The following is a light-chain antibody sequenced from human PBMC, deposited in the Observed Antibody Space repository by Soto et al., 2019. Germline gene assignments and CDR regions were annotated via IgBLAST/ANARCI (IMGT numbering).Light chain of an antibody. Sequence: EIVLTQSPGTLSLYPGERATLSCRAGQSVSSNSLAWYQQKPGQAPTLLIYGASSRATGIPDRFSGSGSVTDLSLTISRLEPEEFAVYYCEQDGSSLYTFGQGTKLEIK. CDR3: EQDGSSLYT. V-gene: IGKV3-20*01. J-gene: IGKJ2*01. CDR2: GAS. CDR1: QSVSSNS.